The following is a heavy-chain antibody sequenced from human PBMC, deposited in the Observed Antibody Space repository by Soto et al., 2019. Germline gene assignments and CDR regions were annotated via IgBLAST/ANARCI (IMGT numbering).Heavy chain of an antibody. J-gene: IGHJ5*02. Sequence: QLQLQESGSGLVKPSQTLSLTCAVSGGSISSGGYSWSWIRQPPGKGLEWIGYIYHSGSTYYNPSLKSRVTISVDRSKNQFSLKLSSVTAADTAVYYCARVAFVYSYAGGPYNWFEPWGQGTLVTVSS. CDR1: GGSISSGGYS. V-gene: IGHV4-30-2*01. CDR3: ARVAFVYSYAGGPYNWFEP. CDR2: IYHSGST. D-gene: IGHD5-18*01.